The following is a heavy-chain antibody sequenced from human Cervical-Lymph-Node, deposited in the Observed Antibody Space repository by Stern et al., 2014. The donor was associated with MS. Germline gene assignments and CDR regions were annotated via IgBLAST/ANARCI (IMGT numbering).Heavy chain of an antibody. J-gene: IGHJ4*02. Sequence: VQLVESGGGVVQPGRSLRLSCAPSGFTFSNYAMHWVRQAPGKGPEWVAVVLNDGTKEFYADSVKGRFTISRDNSNSTLYLQMTSLTTEDTSVYFCARERGYCSGGRCYPYYFDSWGQGTLVVVSS. CDR1: GFTFSNYA. V-gene: IGHV3-30-3*01. CDR3: ARERGYCSGGRCYPYYFDS. D-gene: IGHD2-15*01. CDR2: VLNDGTKE.